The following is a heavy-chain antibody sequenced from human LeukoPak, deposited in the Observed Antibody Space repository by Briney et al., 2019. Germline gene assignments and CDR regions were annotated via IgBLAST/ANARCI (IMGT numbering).Heavy chain of an antibody. V-gene: IGHV5-51*01. CDR2: IYPGDPDT. CDR1: GYSFTTYW. CDR3: ARRGPSAEWFDP. Sequence: GESLKISCKGSGYSFTTYWIVWVRQMPGKGLDWMGTIYPGDPDTRYSPSFQGQVTISADKSVNTAYLQWSSQQASDTAMDYCARRGPSAEWFDPWGQGTLVIVSS. D-gene: IGHD6-25*01. J-gene: IGHJ5*02.